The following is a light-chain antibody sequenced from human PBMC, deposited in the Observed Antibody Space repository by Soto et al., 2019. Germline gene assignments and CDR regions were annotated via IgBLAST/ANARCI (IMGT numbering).Light chain of an antibody. V-gene: IGLV2-8*01. Sequence: QSALTQPPSASGSLGHSVTISCTGTSSDVGGHKFVSWYQQRPGKAPKLIIYEVTQRPSGVPHRFSGSRSDSTASLTVSGLQAEYEADYYCSSYTSSSTYVFGTGTKLTVL. J-gene: IGLJ1*01. CDR3: SSYTSSSTYV. CDR1: SSDVGGHKF. CDR2: EVT.